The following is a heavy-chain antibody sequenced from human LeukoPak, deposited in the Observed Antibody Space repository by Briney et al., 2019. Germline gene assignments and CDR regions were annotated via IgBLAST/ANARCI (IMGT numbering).Heavy chain of an antibody. Sequence: GGSLRLPCAASGFTFSSYSMNWVRQAPGKGLEWVSSISSSSSYIYYADSVKGRFTISRDNAKNSLYLQMNSLRAEDTAVYYCARDYLVRGVVGAFDIWGQGTMVTVSS. V-gene: IGHV3-21*01. D-gene: IGHD3-10*01. J-gene: IGHJ3*02. CDR3: ARDYLVRGVVGAFDI. CDR1: GFTFSSYS. CDR2: ISSSSSYI.